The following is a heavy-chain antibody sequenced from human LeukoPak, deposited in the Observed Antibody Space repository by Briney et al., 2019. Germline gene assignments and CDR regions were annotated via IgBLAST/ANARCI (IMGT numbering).Heavy chain of an antibody. Sequence: TGGSLRLSCAASGFTVSSNYMSWVRQAPGKGLEWVSVIYGGGSTYYADSVKGRFTISRDNSKNTLYLQMNSLRAEDTAVYYCARVVSGDRGDYWGQGTLVTVSS. D-gene: IGHD7-27*01. CDR3: ARVVSGDRGDY. V-gene: IGHV3-66*01. CDR2: IYGGGST. J-gene: IGHJ4*02. CDR1: GFTVSSNY.